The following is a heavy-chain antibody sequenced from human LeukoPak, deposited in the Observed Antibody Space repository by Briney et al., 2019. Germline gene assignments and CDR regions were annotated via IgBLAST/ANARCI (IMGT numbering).Heavy chain of an antibody. D-gene: IGHD3-10*01. J-gene: IGHJ3*01. V-gene: IGHV4-39*01. CDR3: ARHLITYPDAFDV. CDR1: GGSISSTSYY. CDR2: IYYSGRT. Sequence: SETLSLACTVSGGSISSTSYYWGWIRQPPGKGLVWIGSIYYSGRTYYNPSLKSRVTMSLDTSKNQLSLKLSSVTAADTAVYYCARHLITYPDAFDVWGQGTMVTVSS.